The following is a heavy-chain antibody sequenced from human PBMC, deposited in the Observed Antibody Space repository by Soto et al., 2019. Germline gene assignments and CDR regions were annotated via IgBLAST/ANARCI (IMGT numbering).Heavy chain of an antibody. J-gene: IGHJ4*02. CDR3: ARAPHIYSGSYYY. Sequence: GGSLRLSCAASGFTFSSYEMNWVRQAPGKGLEWVSYISSSGSTIYYADSVKGRFTISRDNAKNSLYLQMNSLRAEDTAVYYCARAPHIYSGSYYYWGQGTLVTVSS. CDR2: ISSSGSTI. D-gene: IGHD1-26*01. V-gene: IGHV3-48*03. CDR1: GFTFSSYE.